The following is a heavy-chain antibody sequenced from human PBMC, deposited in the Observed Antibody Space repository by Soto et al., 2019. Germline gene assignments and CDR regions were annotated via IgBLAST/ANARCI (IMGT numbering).Heavy chain of an antibody. CDR3: ARDPDGGSSLDY. CDR2: INAGNGNT. V-gene: IGHV1-3*01. J-gene: IGHJ4*02. D-gene: IGHD1-26*01. Sequence: QVQLVQSGAEVKKPGASVKVSCKASGYTFTSYALDWVRQAPGQRLEWMGWINAGNGNTKYSQKSQGRVTITRDTSASTAYMELSSPRSEDTAVYYCARDPDGGSSLDYWGQGTLVSVSS. CDR1: GYTFTSYA.